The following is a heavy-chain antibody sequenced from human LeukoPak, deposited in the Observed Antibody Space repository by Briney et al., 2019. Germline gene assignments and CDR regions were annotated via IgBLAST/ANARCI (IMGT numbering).Heavy chain of an antibody. CDR1: GYTFTSYG. D-gene: IGHD2-2*01. V-gene: IGHV1-18*01. CDR3: ARDAHLGGDIVVVPAAHPPGRWFDP. J-gene: IGHJ5*02. CDR2: ISAYNGNT. Sequence: ASVKVSCKASGYTFTSYGISWVRQAPGQGLEWMGWISAYNGNTNYAQKLQGRVTMTTDTSTSTAYMELRSLRSDDTAVYYCARDAHLGGDIVVVPAAHPPGRWFDPWGQGTLVTVSS.